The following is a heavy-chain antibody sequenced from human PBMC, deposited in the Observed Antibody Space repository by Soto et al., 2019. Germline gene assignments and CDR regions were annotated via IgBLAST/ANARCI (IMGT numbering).Heavy chain of an antibody. Sequence: SETLSLTCAVYGGSFSGYYWSWIRQPPGKGLEWIGEIDHSGYTNYNPSLKSRVTISVDTSKNQFSLRLTSVTAADTAVYYCARVRDWFDPWGQGTRVTVS. D-gene: IGHD3-3*01. CDR2: IDHSGYT. CDR3: ARVRDWFDP. CDR1: GGSFSGYY. J-gene: IGHJ5*02. V-gene: IGHV4-34*01.